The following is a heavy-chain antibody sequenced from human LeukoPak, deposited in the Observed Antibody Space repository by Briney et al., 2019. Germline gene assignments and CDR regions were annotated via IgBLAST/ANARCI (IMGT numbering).Heavy chain of an antibody. CDR1: RSSFNDYS. V-gene: IGHV1-46*02. J-gene: IGHJ5*02. CDR3: AREVSDFSGTYYWFDP. CDR2: VNPTGGGT. Sequence: ASVKVSCKASRSSFNDYSFHWVRQAPGQGLEYMGRVNPTGGGTRYAQKFQGRVTMTGDMSTSTVYMDLTSLRSDDTAVYYCAREVSDFSGTYYWFDPWGQGTLVTVPS. D-gene: IGHD1-26*01.